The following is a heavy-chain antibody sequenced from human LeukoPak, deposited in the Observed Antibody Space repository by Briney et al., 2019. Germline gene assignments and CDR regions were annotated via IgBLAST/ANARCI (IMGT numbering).Heavy chain of an antibody. V-gene: IGHV3-48*02. CDR1: GFTFSSYG. J-gene: IGHJ6*02. CDR3: AREPDYDILTGYSRPPGGYYYGMDV. Sequence: GGSLRLSCAASGFTFSSYGMNWVRQAPGKGLEWVSYISSSSSTIYYADSVKGRFTISRDNAKNSLYLQMNSLRDEDTAVYYCAREPDYDILTGYSRPPGGYYYGMDVWGQGTTVTVSS. CDR2: ISSSSSTI. D-gene: IGHD3-9*01.